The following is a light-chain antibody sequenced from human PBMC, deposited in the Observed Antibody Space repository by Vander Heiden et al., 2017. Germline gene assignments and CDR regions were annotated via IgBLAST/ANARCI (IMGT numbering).Light chain of an antibody. CDR2: KAS. V-gene: IGKV1-5*03. Sequence: DIQMTQSPSTLSASVGDRVTITCRASQSISSWLAWYQQKPGKAPKLLIYKASSLESVVPSRCSGSGSGTEFTLTISSLQPDDFATYYCQQDNSYSRTFGQGTKVEIK. J-gene: IGKJ1*01. CDR1: QSISSW. CDR3: QQDNSYSRT.